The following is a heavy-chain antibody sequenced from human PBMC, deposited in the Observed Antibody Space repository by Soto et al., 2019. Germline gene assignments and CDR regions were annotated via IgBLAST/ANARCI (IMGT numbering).Heavy chain of an antibody. D-gene: IGHD5-12*01. Sequence: PGGSLRLSCSASGFTFSNCAMSWVRQAPGKGLEWVSTISGRGGSTYYADSVKGRLTISRDNSKNTLFLQMNSLRAEDTAVYYCAKRFYREEDGYNFFDSWGQGTLVTVSS. V-gene: IGHV3-23*01. CDR1: GFTFSNCA. CDR3: AKRFYREEDGYNFFDS. J-gene: IGHJ4*02. CDR2: ISGRGGST.